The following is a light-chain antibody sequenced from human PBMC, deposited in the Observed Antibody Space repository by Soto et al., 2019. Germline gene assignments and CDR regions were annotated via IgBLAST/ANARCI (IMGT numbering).Light chain of an antibody. Sequence: QSALTQPASVSGSPGQSITISCTGTSSDVDGYNYVSWYQQHPGKAPKLMIYDVSNRPSGVSNRFSGSKSGNTASLTISGLQAEDEADYYCNSYTSSSTLVVFGGGTQLTVL. CDR2: DVS. CDR1: SSDVDGYNY. CDR3: NSYTSSSTLVV. V-gene: IGLV2-14*01. J-gene: IGLJ2*01.